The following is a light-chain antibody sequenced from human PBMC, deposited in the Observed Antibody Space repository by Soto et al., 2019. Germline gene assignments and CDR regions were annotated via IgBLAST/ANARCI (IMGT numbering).Light chain of an antibody. Sequence: EIVLTQSPGTLSLSPAQRATLSCRASQSISSTFLAWYQQTPGQAPRLLSYATSSRATGIPGRFSGSGSGTDFTLTITSLKPDDFATYYCQQYMTSSRTFGQGTKVDIK. CDR3: QQYMTSSRT. CDR1: QSISSTF. CDR2: ATS. J-gene: IGKJ1*01. V-gene: IGKV3-20*01.